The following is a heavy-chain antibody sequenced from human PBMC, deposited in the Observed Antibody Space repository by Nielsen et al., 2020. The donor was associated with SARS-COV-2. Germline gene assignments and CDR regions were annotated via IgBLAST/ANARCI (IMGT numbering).Heavy chain of an antibody. J-gene: IGHJ3*02. V-gene: IGHV3-33*01. D-gene: IGHD3-3*01. Sequence: WIRQPPGKGLEWVAVIWYDGSNKYYADSVKGRFTISRDNSKNTLYLQMNSLRAEDTAVYYCARETYYDFWSGYWDYDAFDIWGQGTMVTVSS. CDR2: IWYDGSNK. CDR3: ARETYYDFWSGYWDYDAFDI.